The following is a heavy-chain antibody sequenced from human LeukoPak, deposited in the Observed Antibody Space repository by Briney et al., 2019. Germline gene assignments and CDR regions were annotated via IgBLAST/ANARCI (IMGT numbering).Heavy chain of an antibody. V-gene: IGHV3-15*01. Sequence: GGSLRLSCAASGFTFSNAWMSWVRQAPGKGLEWVGRIKSKTDGGTTDYAAPVKGRFTISRDDSKNTLYLQMNSLKTEDTAVYYCTTVRRYCSGGSCYSNHWGQGTLVTVSS. J-gene: IGHJ5*02. CDR3: TTVRRYCSGGSCYSNH. CDR1: GFTFSNAW. D-gene: IGHD2-15*01. CDR2: IKSKTDGGTT.